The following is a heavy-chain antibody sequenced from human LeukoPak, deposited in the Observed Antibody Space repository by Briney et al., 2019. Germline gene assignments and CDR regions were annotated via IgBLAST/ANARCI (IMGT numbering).Heavy chain of an antibody. J-gene: IGHJ4*02. CDR1: VYTFTSHV. Sequence: ASVNDSCKASVYTFTSHVSSWVRPAPGRGRAWMGWISAYNSNTNYAQKLQGRVTMTADTSTSTAYMELRSVRSDDTAVYYCASTVPGNTRGYFDGWGQGIMVTASS. D-gene: IGHD3-10*02. CDR2: ISAYNSNT. V-gene: IGHV1-18*01. CDR3: ASTVPGNTRGYFDG.